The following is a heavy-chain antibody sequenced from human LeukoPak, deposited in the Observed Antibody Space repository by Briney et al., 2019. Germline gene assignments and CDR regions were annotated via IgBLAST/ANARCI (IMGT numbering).Heavy chain of an antibody. CDR2: FDPEDGET. Sequence: ASVKVSCKASGYTLTELSMHWVRQAPGKGLEWMGGFDPEDGETIYAQKFQGRVTMTEDTSTDTAYMELSSLRSEDTAVYYCATDEAYDYGLDYWGQGTLVTVSS. D-gene: IGHD4-17*01. CDR1: GYTLTELS. CDR3: ATDEAYDYGLDY. J-gene: IGHJ4*02. V-gene: IGHV1-24*01.